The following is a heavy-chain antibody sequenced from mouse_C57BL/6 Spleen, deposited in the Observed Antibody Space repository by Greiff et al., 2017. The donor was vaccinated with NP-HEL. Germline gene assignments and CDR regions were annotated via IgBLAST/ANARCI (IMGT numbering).Heavy chain of an antibody. J-gene: IGHJ1*03. CDR1: GYSFTGYY. Sequence: EVQLQQSGPELVKPGASVKISCKASGYSFTGYYMNWVKQSPEKSLEWIGEINPSTGGTTYNQKFKAKATLTVDKSSSTAYMQLKSLTSEDSAVYYCARYRPYDYDWYFDVWGTGTTVTVSS. CDR3: ARYRPYDYDWYFDV. V-gene: IGHV1-42*01. D-gene: IGHD2-4*01. CDR2: INPSTGGT.